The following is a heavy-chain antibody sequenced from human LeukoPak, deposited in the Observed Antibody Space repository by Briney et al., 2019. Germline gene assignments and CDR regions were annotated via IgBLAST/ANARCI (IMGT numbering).Heavy chain of an antibody. Sequence: PGGSLRLCCAASGFTFSNAWMSWVRQAPGKGLEWVGRIKSKTDGGTTDYAAPVKGRFTISRDDSKNTLYLQMNSLKTEDTAVYYCTTDFGGGRIAVAGPRGGYNWFDPWGQGTLVTVSS. D-gene: IGHD6-19*01. CDR1: GFTFSNAW. J-gene: IGHJ5*02. V-gene: IGHV3-15*01. CDR2: IKSKTDGGTT. CDR3: TTDFGGGRIAVAGPRGGYNWFDP.